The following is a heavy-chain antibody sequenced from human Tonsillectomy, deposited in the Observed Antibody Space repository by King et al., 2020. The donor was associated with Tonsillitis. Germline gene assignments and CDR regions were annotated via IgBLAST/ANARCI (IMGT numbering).Heavy chain of an antibody. CDR1: GYTFTGYY. D-gene: IGHD4-17*01. J-gene: IGHJ6*02. CDR3: ARHLNPYGDYGYYYYGIDV. V-gene: IGHV1-2*04. Sequence: EQLVQSGAEVKKPGASVKVSCKASGYTFTGYYMHWVRQAPGQGLEWMGWINPNSGGTDCAQKFQGWVTMSRDTSISTAYMELSRLRSDDTAVYYCARHLNPYGDYGYYYYGIDVWGQGTTVTVSS. CDR2: INPNSGGT.